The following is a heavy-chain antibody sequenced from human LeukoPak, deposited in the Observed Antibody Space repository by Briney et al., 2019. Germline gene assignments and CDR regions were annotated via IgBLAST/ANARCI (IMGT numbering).Heavy chain of an antibody. CDR2: IYYSGST. Sequence: SETLSLTCTVSGGSISSYYWSWLRQPPGKGLEWIGYIYYSGSTNYNPSLKSRVTISVDTSKNQFSLKLSSVTAADTAVYYCASNTLDCSGGSCYPGYFQHWGQGTLVTVSS. J-gene: IGHJ1*01. CDR3: ASNTLDCSGGSCYPGYFQH. V-gene: IGHV4-59*01. CDR1: GGSISSYY. D-gene: IGHD2-15*01.